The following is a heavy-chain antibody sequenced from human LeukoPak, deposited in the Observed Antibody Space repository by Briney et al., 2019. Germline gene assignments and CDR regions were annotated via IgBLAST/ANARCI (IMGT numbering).Heavy chain of an antibody. CDR2: ISSSGSTI. CDR3: AELGITMIGGV. V-gene: IGHV3-48*03. J-gene: IGHJ6*04. CDR1: GFTFSSYE. Sequence: GGSLRLSCAASGFTFSSYEMNWVRQAQGKGLEWVSYISSSGSTIYYADSVTGRFTIPRNNATNSLYLQMNSLRAKDTSVYYCAELGITMIGGVWGKGTTVTISS. D-gene: IGHD3-10*02.